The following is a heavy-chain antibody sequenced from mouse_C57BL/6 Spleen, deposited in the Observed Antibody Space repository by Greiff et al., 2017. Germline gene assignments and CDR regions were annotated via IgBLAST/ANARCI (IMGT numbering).Heavy chain of an antibody. D-gene: IGHD3-2*02. V-gene: IGHV1-77*01. CDR3: ATSSGYCVLGY. CDR1: GYTFTDYY. J-gene: IGHJ3*02. CDR2: IGPGSGST. Sequence: QVQLQQSGAELVKPGASVKISCKASGYTFTDYYINWVKQRPGQGLEWIGKIGPGSGSTYYNEKFKGKATLTADKSSSTAYVQLSSLTSEDSAVYVLATSSGYCVLGYWGQGTLVTVSA.